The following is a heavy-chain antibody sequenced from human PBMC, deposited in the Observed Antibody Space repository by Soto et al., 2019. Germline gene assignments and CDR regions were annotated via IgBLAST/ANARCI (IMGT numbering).Heavy chain of an antibody. J-gene: IGHJ5*02. V-gene: IGHV3-23*01. CDR3: AKDTVPVATPWFDP. CDR2: LSGSGGST. CDR1: GFTFSNYA. D-gene: IGHD2-2*01. Sequence: QPGGSLRLSCAASGFTFSNYAMSWVRQAPGKGLEWVSTLSGSGGSTYYADSVKGRFTISRDNSKNTLYLQMNSLRAEATAVYYCAKDTVPVATPWFDPWGQGTLVTVSS.